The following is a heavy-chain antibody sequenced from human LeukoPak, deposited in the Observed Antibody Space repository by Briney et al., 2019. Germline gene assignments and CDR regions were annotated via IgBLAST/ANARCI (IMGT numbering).Heavy chain of an antibody. Sequence: RSGGSLRLSCAASGFTFSSYGMHWVRQAPGKGLEWVAFIRYDGSYKYYADSVKGRFTISRDNSKNTLYLQMNSLRTEDTAVYYCAKAESYYDSSGYYYGEYFQHWGQGTLVTVSS. V-gene: IGHV3-30*02. J-gene: IGHJ1*01. CDR3: AKAESYYDSSGYYYGEYFQH. CDR2: IRYDGSYK. D-gene: IGHD3-22*01. CDR1: GFTFSSYG.